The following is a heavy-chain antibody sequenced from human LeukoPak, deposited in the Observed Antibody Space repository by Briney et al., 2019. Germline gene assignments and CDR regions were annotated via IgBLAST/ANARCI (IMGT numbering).Heavy chain of an antibody. CDR1: GGSFSGYY. D-gene: IGHD2-8*01. CDR3: ASPSGYCTNGVCSIPPDY. CDR2: INHGGST. J-gene: IGHJ4*02. V-gene: IGHV4-34*01. Sequence: SETLSPTCAVYGGSFSGYYWSWIRQPPGKGLEWIGEINHGGSTNYNPSLKSRVTISVDTSKNQFSLKLSSVTAADTAVYYCASPSGYCTNGVCSIPPDYWGQGTLVTVSS.